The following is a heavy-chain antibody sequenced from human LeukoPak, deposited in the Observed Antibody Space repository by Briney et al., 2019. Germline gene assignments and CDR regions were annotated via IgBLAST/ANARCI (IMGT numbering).Heavy chain of an antibody. CDR1: GYTFTSYD. D-gene: IGHD5-18*01. CDR3: ARDWGQIQLWLRGTFDI. Sequence: ASVTVSCKASGYTFTSYDINWVRQAPGQGLEWMGWMNPNSGNTGYAQKFQGRVTMTRNTPISTAYMELSSLRSEDTAVYYCARDWGQIQLWLRGTFDIWGQGTMVTVSS. CDR2: MNPNSGNT. V-gene: IGHV1-8*01. J-gene: IGHJ3*02.